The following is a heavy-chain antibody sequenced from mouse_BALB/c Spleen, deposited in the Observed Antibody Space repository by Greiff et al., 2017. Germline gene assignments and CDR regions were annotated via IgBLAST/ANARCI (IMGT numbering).Heavy chain of an antibody. CDR1: GYTFTDYN. CDR2: INPNNGGT. J-gene: IGHJ1*01. CDR3: ARPYGSSYYWYFDV. Sequence: VQLQQSGPELVKPGASVKIPCKASGYTFTDYNMDWVKPSHGKSLEWIGDINPNNGGTIYNQKFKGKATLTVDKSSSTAYMELRSLTSEDTAVYYCARPYGSSYYWYFDVWGAGTTVTVSS. V-gene: IGHV1-18*01. D-gene: IGHD1-1*01.